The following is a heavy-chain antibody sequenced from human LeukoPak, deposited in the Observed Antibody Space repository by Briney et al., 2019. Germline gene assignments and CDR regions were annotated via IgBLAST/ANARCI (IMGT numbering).Heavy chain of an antibody. J-gene: IGHJ3*02. CDR3: GAARQYVGAFDI. V-gene: IGHV3-48*03. Sequence: GGSLRLSCAASGLTFTNYEMYWVRQAPGKGLEWISYISNSGSTIKYADFVRGRFTISRDNAKKSLYLQMNSLRAEDTGVYYCGAARQYVGAFDIWGQGTLVTVSS. D-gene: IGHD3-16*01. CDR2: ISNSGSTI. CDR1: GLTFTNYE.